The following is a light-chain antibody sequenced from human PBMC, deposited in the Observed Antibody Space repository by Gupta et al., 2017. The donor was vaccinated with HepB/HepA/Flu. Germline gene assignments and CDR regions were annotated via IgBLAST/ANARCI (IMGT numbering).Light chain of an antibody. Sequence: EIVLTQSPATLSLSPGERATLSCRASQSVSSYLAWYQQKPGQAPRLLIYEVSKRAAGIPARFSGSGYGTDFTLTISSREPEDFAVYYCQQRSNWPLCSFGQGTKLDIK. J-gene: IGKJ2*04. CDR2: EVS. CDR1: QSVSSY. V-gene: IGKV3-11*01. CDR3: QQRSNWPLCS.